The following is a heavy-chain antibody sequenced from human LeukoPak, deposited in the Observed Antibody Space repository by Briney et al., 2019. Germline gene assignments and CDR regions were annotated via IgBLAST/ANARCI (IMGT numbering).Heavy chain of an antibody. CDR3: ASPGYSSGGHDY. CDR1: GFTFSSYS. V-gene: IGHV3-21*01. J-gene: IGHJ4*02. D-gene: IGHD6-25*01. Sequence: GGSLRLSCAASGFTFSSYSMNWVRQAPGKGLEGVSSISSSSSYIYYADSVKGRFTISRDNAKNSLYLQMNSLRAEDTAVYYCASPGYSSGGHDYWGQGTLVTVSS. CDR2: ISSSSSYI.